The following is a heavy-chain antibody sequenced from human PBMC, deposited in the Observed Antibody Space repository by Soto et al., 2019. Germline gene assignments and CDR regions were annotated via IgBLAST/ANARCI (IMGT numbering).Heavy chain of an antibody. CDR3: ASTYGDYNHYGMDV. Sequence: SVKVSCKASGGTFSSYAISWVRQAPGQGLEWMGGIIPIFGTANYAQKFQGRVTITADESTSTAYMELSSLRSEDTAVYYCASTYGDYNHYGMDVWGQGTTVTVSS. V-gene: IGHV1-69*13. D-gene: IGHD4-17*01. J-gene: IGHJ6*02. CDR1: GGTFSSYA. CDR2: IIPIFGTA.